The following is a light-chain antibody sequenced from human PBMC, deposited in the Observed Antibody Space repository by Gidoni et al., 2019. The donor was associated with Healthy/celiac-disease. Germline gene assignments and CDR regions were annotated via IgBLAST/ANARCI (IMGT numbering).Light chain of an antibody. V-gene: IGKV1-39*01. Sequence: DIQMTQSPPSLSASVGDRVTITCRASQSISSYLNWYQQKPGKAPKLLIYAASSLQSGVPSRFSGSGYGTDFTLTISSLQPEDFATYYWQQSYSTPFTFGPGTKVDIK. CDR1: QSISSY. CDR2: AAS. CDR3: QQSYSTPFT. J-gene: IGKJ3*01.